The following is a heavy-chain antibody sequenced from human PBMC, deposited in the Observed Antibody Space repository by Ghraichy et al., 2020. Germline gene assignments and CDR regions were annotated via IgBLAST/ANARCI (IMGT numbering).Heavy chain of an antibody. D-gene: IGHD2-2*02. CDR3: ARDQVDIVVVPAAIDSYYYYMDV. Sequence: GGSLRLSCAASGFTFSSYAMHWVRQAPGKGLEWVAVISYDGSNKYYADSVKGRFTISRDNSKNTLYLQMNSLRAEDTAVYYCARDQVDIVVVPAAIDSYYYYMDVWGKGTTVTVSS. CDR1: GFTFSSYA. V-gene: IGHV3-30*04. J-gene: IGHJ6*03. CDR2: ISYDGSNK.